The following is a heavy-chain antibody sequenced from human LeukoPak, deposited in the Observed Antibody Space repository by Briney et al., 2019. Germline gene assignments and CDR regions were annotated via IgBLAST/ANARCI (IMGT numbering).Heavy chain of an antibody. CDR3: ARVGYYDFWSGYLYPIFGAFDI. V-gene: IGHV1-3*01. Sequence: GASVKVSCKASGYTFTSYAMHWVRQAPGQRLEWMGWINAGNGNTKYSQKFQGRVTMTTDTSTSTAYMELRSLRSDDTAVYYCARVGYYDFWSGYLYPIFGAFDIWGQGTMVTVSS. D-gene: IGHD3-3*01. CDR2: INAGNGNT. J-gene: IGHJ3*02. CDR1: GYTFTSYA.